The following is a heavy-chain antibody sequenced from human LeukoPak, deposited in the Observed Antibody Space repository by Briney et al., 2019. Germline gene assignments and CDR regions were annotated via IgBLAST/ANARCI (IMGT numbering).Heavy chain of an antibody. V-gene: IGHV4-34*01. CDR2: IYHSGST. D-gene: IGHD3-10*01. Sequence: PSETLSLTCAVYGGSFSGYYWSWIRQPPGKGLEWIGEIYHSGSTNYNPSLKSRVTISVDKSKNQFSLKLSSVTAADTAVYYCARTRRITMVRGVIMGAYYFDYWGQGTLVTVSS. CDR3: ARTRRITMVRGVIMGAYYFDY. J-gene: IGHJ4*02. CDR1: GGSFSGYY.